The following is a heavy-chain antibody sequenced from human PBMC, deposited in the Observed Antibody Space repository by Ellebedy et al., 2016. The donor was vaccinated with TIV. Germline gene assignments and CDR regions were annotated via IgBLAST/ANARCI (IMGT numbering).Heavy chain of an antibody. CDR1: GGSFSGYY. J-gene: IGHJ4*02. D-gene: IGHD3-16*01. V-gene: IGHV4-34*01. CDR3: ARESGGAFDY. CDR2: INHSGST. Sequence: SETLSLXCAVYGGSFSGYYWSWIRQPPGKGLEWIGEINHSGSTNYNPSLKSRVTISVDTSKNQFSLKLSSVTAADTAVYYCARESGGAFDYWGQGTLVTVSS.